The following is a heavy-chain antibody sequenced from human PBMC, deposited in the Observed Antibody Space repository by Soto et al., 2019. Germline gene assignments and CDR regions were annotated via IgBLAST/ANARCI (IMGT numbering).Heavy chain of an antibody. D-gene: IGHD1-1*01. V-gene: IGHV4-30-2*01. CDR1: GGSISSGGYS. Sequence: QLQLQESGSGLVRPSQTLSLTCAVSGGSISSGGYSWNWIRQPPGKGLEWIGYIYHSGSTLYNPSLESRVTISADKSKNQCSLKLTSVTAADTAVYYCARDQLEGNWFDPWGQGTLVTVSS. CDR3: ARDQLEGNWFDP. CDR2: IYHSGST. J-gene: IGHJ5*02.